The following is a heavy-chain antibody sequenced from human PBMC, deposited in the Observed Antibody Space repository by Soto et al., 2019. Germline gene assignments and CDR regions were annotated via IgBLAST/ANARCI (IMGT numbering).Heavy chain of an antibody. V-gene: IGHV4-59*01. J-gene: IGHJ3*02. CDR3: ASPYYDVLTGRTYDAFDI. CDR1: GVSIISYY. CDR2: IYYSGST. Sequence: SETLSLTCTVSGVSIISYYWSWIRQPPGKGLEWIGYIYYSGSTNYNPSLKSRVTISVDTSKNQFSLKLSSVTAADTAVYYCASPYYDVLTGRTYDAFDIWGQGTMVTVSS. D-gene: IGHD3-9*01.